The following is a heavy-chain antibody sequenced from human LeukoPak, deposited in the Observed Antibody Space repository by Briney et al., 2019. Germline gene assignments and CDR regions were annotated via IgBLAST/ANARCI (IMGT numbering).Heavy chain of an antibody. V-gene: IGHV4-59*01. D-gene: IGHD6-13*01. CDR1: GGSISSYY. CDR3: AREGIAAAGSFDY. Sequence: SETLSLTCTVSGGSISSYYWSWIRQPPGKGLEWIGYIYYSGSTNYNPSLKSRVTISVDTSKNQFSLKLSSVTAADTAVYYCAREGIAAAGSFDYWGQGTLVTVSS. J-gene: IGHJ4*02. CDR2: IYYSGST.